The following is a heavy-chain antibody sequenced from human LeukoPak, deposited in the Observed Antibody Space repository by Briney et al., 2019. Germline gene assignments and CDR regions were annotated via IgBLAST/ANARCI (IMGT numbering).Heavy chain of an antibody. Sequence: GASVKVSCKASGGTFSSYAISWVRQAPGQGLEWMGGIIPIFGTANYAQKFQGRVTITADESTSIAYMELSSLRSEDTAVYYCARDQGGIVVVPAARYYYYGMDVWGQGTTVTVSS. CDR3: ARDQGGIVVVPAARYYYYGMDV. J-gene: IGHJ6*02. CDR1: GGTFSSYA. D-gene: IGHD2-2*01. V-gene: IGHV1-69*13. CDR2: IIPIFGTA.